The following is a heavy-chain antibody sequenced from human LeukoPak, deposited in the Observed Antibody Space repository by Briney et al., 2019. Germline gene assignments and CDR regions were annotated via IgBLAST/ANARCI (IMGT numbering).Heavy chain of an antibody. J-gene: IGHJ4*02. Sequence: GASVKVSRKASGYTFTGYYMHWVRQAPGQGLEWMGWINPNSGGTNYAQKFQGGVTMTRDTSISTAYMELSRLRSDDTAVYYCARGIQLWSYPYYFDYWGQGTLVTVSS. CDR3: ARGIQLWSYPYYFDY. CDR2: INPNSGGT. V-gene: IGHV1-2*02. CDR1: GYTFTGYY. D-gene: IGHD5-18*01.